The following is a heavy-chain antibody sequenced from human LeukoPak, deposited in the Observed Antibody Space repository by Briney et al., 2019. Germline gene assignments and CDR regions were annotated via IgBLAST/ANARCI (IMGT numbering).Heavy chain of an antibody. D-gene: IGHD3-10*01. CDR2: IWYDGSNK. CDR3: AREYGPDAFDI. J-gene: IGHJ3*02. V-gene: IGHV3-33*01. Sequence: GGSLRLSCAASGFTFSSYGMHWVRQAPGKGLEWVAVIWYDGSNKYYADSVKGRFTISRDNSMNTLYLQMNSLRAEDTAVYYCAREYGPDAFDIWGQGTMVTVSS. CDR1: GFTFSSYG.